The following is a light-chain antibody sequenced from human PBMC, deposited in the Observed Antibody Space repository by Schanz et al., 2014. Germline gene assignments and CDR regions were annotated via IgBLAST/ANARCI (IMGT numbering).Light chain of an antibody. CDR3: AGWDDSLSGPV. V-gene: IGLV2-11*01. CDR1: SSDVGGYNY. J-gene: IGLJ3*02. Sequence: QSALTQPRSVSGSPGQSVTLSCTGTSSDVGGYNYVSWYKQLPGKAPKLMISDVTKRPSGVPDRFSGSKSGNTASLTISGLQAEDEAHYYCAGWDDSLSGPVFGGGTKLTVL. CDR2: DVT.